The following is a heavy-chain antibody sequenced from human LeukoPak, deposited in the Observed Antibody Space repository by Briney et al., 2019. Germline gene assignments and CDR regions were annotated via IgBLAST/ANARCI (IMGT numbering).Heavy chain of an antibody. CDR2: IHHSGTT. CDR3: ARDLGSGWSPGY. Sequence: SETLFLTCIVSGYSVDSGYFWGWIRQPPGKGLEWIGNIHHSGTTYYNPSLKSRVTISVDTSKNQFSLNLSSVTAADTAFYYCARDLGSGWSPGYWGQGTLVTVSS. J-gene: IGHJ4*02. V-gene: IGHV4-38-2*02. CDR1: GYSVDSGYF. D-gene: IGHD6-19*01.